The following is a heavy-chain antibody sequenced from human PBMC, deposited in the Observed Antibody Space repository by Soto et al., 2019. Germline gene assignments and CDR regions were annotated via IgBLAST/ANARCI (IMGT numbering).Heavy chain of an antibody. V-gene: IGHV3-72*01. D-gene: IGHD1-1*01. CDR1: GFTLSDHY. CDR3: ARGAGEHQKSESYYYGLDV. J-gene: IGHJ6*02. Sequence: PGGSVRLSCAVSGFTLSDHYMDWVRQAPGKGLEWVARTRNKRNSYTTEYAASVKGRFSISRDDSKNSMYLQLNSLKTEDTAVYYCARGAGEHQKSESYYYGLDVWGLGTTVTVSS. CDR2: TRNKRNSYTT.